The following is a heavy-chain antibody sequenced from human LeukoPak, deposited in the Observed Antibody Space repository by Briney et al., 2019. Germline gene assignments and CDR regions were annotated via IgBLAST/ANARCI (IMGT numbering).Heavy chain of an antibody. J-gene: IGHJ4*02. Sequence: GGSLRLSCAASGFSFSSYSMNWVRQAPGKGLEWVSSISSTSRCSYIFYAESVKGRFTISRDNTKNSLFLQMNSLVAEDTAVYYCARGYIDNLGYSPRSSFDSWGQGSLVTVSS. CDR1: GFSFSSYS. D-gene: IGHD3-22*01. CDR3: ARGYIDNLGYSPRSSFDS. V-gene: IGHV3-21*01. CDR2: ISSTSRCSYI.